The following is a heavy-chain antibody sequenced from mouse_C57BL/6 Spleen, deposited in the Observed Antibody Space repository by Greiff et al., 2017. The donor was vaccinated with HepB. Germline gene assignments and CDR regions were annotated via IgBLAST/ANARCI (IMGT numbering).Heavy chain of an antibody. V-gene: IGHV1-15*01. CDR1: GYTFTDYE. Sequence: QVQLKESGAELVRPGASVTLSCKASGYTFTDYEMHWVKQTPVHGLEWIGAIDPETGGTAYNQKFKGKAILTADKSSSTAYMELRSLTSEDSAVYYCTSHGSSSGYWGQGTTLTVSS. J-gene: IGHJ2*01. CDR2: IDPETGGT. CDR3: TSHGSSSGY. D-gene: IGHD1-1*01.